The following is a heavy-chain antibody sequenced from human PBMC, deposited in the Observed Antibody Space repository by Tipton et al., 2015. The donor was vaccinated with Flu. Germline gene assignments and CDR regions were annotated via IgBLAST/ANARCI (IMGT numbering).Heavy chain of an antibody. J-gene: IGHJ5*02. Sequence: TLSLTCTVSGGSISSYYWSWIRQPAGKGLEWIGRIDTSGSTNYNPSLKSRVTMSVDTSKNQFSLKLSSVTAADTAMYYCAREHYRGGYNWFDPWGQGTLVTVSS. D-gene: IGHD4-11*01. V-gene: IGHV4-4*07. CDR1: GGSISSYY. CDR3: AREHYRGGYNWFDP. CDR2: IDTSGST.